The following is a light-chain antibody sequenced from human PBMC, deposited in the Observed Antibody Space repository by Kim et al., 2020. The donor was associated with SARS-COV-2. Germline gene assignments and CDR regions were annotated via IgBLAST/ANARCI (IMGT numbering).Light chain of an antibody. J-gene: IGKJ1*01. CDR3: QQFKSFPPT. Sequence: AIQLAQSPSSLSASVGDRVTITCRASQDIGTSLAWYRQRPGKAPQLLMEGTSTLESGVPSGFTGSGSGTDFILTISGLQPEGFATYYCQQFKSFPPTFGQGTKVDIK. CDR1: QDIGTS. V-gene: IGKV1-13*02. CDR2: GTS.